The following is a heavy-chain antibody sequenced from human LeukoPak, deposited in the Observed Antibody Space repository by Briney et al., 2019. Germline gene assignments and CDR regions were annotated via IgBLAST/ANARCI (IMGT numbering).Heavy chain of an antibody. CDR3: AKVQDGSFWYEYFQH. J-gene: IGHJ1*01. Sequence: PGGSLRLSCAASGFTFSSYGMHWVRQAPGKGLEWVAFIRYDGSNKYYADSVKGRFTISRDNAKNSLFLQMNSLRAEDTAIYYCAKVQDGSFWYEYFQHWGQGTLVTVSS. CDR1: GFTFSSYG. CDR2: IRYDGSNK. D-gene: IGHD6-19*01. V-gene: IGHV3-30*02.